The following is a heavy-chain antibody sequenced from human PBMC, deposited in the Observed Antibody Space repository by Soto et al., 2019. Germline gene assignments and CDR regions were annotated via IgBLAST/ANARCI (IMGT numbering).Heavy chain of an antibody. CDR1: GGSISSGDYY. J-gene: IGHJ4*02. D-gene: IGHD2-21*01. V-gene: IGHV4-30-4*01. CDR3: ARVTTSYYGPGYLDS. CDR2: IYYSGST. Sequence: PSETLSLTCTVSGGSISSGDYYWSWIRQPPGKGLEWIGYIYYSGSTYYNPSLKSRVTISVDTSKNQFSLKLSSVTAADAAVYYCARVTTSYYGPGYLDSWRQGTLVTVSS.